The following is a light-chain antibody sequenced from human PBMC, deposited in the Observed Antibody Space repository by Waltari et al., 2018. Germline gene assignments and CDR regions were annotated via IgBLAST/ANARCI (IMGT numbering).Light chain of an antibody. CDR2: DAS. Sequence: EIVLTQSPATLSLSPGEGATLSCRTSQNVRNLAWYQQKPGQAPRLLLYDASTRVTGIPDRFSGGGSGTDFTLTISRLEPADFAVYYCQRSGLSPPLTFGGGTKVEIK. J-gene: IGKJ4*01. V-gene: IGKV3-20*01. CDR1: QNVRN. CDR3: QRSGLSPPLT.